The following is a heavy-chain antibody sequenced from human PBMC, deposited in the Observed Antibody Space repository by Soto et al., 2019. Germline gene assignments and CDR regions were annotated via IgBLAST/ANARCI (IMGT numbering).Heavy chain of an antibody. V-gene: IGHV1-69*02. Sequence: ASVKVSCKASGGTFSSYTISWVRQAPGQGLEWMGRIIPILGIANYAQKFQGRVTITADKSTSTAYMELSSLRSEDTAVYYCARGWFGELWFYYYGMDVWGQGTTVTVS. CDR3: ARGWFGELWFYYYGMDV. D-gene: IGHD3-10*01. CDR2: IIPILGIA. CDR1: GGTFSSYT. J-gene: IGHJ6*02.